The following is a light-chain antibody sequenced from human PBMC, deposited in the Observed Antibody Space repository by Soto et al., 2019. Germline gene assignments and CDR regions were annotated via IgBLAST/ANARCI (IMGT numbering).Light chain of an antibody. CDR2: GAS. Sequence: EIVMSQSPPTLSVSPGERVTLSCRASQSVSSRLAWYHQKPGQSPRLLIYGASTRATGIPARFSGSGSGTEFTLTISSLQSEDFGLYYCHRYNNFWTFGQGTKVDI. V-gene: IGKV3-15*01. J-gene: IGKJ1*01. CDR1: QSVSSR. CDR3: HRYNNFWT.